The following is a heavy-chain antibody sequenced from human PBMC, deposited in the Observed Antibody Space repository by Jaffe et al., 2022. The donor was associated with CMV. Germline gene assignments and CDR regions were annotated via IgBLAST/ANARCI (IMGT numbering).Heavy chain of an antibody. D-gene: IGHD3-3*01. Sequence: EVQLVESGGGLVQPGGSLRLSCAASGFTFSSYEMNWVRQAPGKGLEWVSYISSGGITIYYADAVKGRFTISRDNAENSLYLQMNSLRAEDTAIYYCARVRSSRYYRASDYWGQGTLVTVSS. CDR1: GFTFSSYE. J-gene: IGHJ4*02. CDR2: ISSGGITI. CDR3: ARVRSSRYYRASDY. V-gene: IGHV3-48*03.